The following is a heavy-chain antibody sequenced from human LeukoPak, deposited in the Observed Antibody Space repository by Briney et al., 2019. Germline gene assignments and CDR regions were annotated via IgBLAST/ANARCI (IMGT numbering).Heavy chain of an antibody. J-gene: IGHJ4*02. CDR1: GFTFNDYA. CDR3: AKDSDSSGFFEPPDF. Sequence: GGSLRLSCAASGFTFNDYAMHWVRQVPGKGLEWVSLINWSGVSTYYADSVKGRFTISRDNNKDSLFLQMSSLRPEDTALYYCAKDSDSSGFFEPPDFWGQGTLVTVSS. D-gene: IGHD3-22*01. CDR2: INWSGVST. V-gene: IGHV3-43D*03.